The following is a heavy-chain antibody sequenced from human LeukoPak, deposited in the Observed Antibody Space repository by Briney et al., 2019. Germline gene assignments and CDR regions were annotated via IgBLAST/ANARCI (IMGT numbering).Heavy chain of an antibody. CDR2: ISAYNGDT. CDR1: GYTFTNYG. V-gene: IGHV1-18*01. Sequence: VASVKVSCKASGYTFTNYGISWVRQAPGQGLEWMGWISAYNGDTNYAQKLQGRVTITTDTSTSTAYMELRSLRSDGTAVYYCARARGAGTGVFDYWGQGTLVSVSS. J-gene: IGHJ4*02. CDR3: ARARGAGTGVFDY. D-gene: IGHD6-13*01.